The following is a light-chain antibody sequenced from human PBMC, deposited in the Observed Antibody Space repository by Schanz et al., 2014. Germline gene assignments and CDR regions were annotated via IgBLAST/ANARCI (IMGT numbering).Light chain of an antibody. CDR3: SSYTSSSTSMVV. V-gene: IGLV2-14*01. CDR2: DVS. J-gene: IGLJ3*02. CDR1: SSDVGDYNY. Sequence: QSALTQPASVSGSPGQSITISCTGTSSDVGDYNYVSWYQQHPGKAPKLMMYDVSNRPSGVSNRFSGSKSGNTASLTISGIEAEDEGDYYCSSYTSSSTSMVVFGGGTKLTVL.